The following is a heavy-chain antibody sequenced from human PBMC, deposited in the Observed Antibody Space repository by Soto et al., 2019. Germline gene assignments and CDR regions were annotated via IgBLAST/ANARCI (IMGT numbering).Heavy chain of an antibody. CDR2: INHSGST. CDR3: ARDHQLLTYYYYYMDV. V-gene: IGHV4-34*01. CDR1: GGSFSGYY. D-gene: IGHD2-2*01. Sequence: SETLSLTCAVYGGSFSGYYWSWIRQPPGKGLEWIGEINHSGSTNYNPSLKSRVTISVDTSKNQFSLKLSSVTAADTAVYYCARDHQLLTYYYYYMDVWGKGTTVTVSS. J-gene: IGHJ6*03.